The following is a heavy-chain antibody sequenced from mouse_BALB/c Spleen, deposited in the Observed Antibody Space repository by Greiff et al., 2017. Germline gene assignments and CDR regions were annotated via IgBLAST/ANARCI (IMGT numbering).Heavy chain of an antibody. CDR3: AREGYYGYVGFAY. J-gene: IGHJ3*01. CDR1: GYTFTSYV. V-gene: IGHV1-14*01. D-gene: IGHD1-2*01. CDR2: INPYNDGT. Sequence: VQLKESGPELVKPGASVKMSCKASGYTFTSYVMHWVKQKPGQGLEWIGYINPYNDGTKYNEKFKGKATLTSDKSSSTAYMELSSLTSEDSAVYYCAREGYYGYVGFAYWGQGTLVTVSA.